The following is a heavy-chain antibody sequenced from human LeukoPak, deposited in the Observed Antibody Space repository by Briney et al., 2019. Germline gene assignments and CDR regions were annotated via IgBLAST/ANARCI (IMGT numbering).Heavy chain of an antibody. J-gene: IGHJ4*02. CDR2: IYYSGST. D-gene: IGHD4-17*01. CDR1: GGSISSYY. CDR3: ARHQGRLRPYYFDY. Sequence: SETLSLTCTVSGGSISSYYWSWIRQPPGKGLGWIGYIYYSGSTNYNPSLKSRVTISVDTSKNQFSLKLSSVTAADTAVYYCARHQGRLRPYYFDYWGQGTLVTVSS. V-gene: IGHV4-59*08.